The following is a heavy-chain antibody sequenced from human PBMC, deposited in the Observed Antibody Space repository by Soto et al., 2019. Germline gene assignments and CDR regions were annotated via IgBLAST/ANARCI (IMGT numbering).Heavy chain of an antibody. V-gene: IGHV4-31*03. CDR3: ARAPYYDTVERGGHFDY. CDR2: IDYSGST. J-gene: IGHJ4*02. Sequence: QVQLQESGPGLVKPSQTLSLTCTVSGGSISSGGYYWSWIRQHPGKGLEWIGYIDYSGSTYYNPSLKSRVTISVDTSKNQFSLKLSSVTAADTAVYYCARAPYYDTVERGGHFDYWGQGTLVTVSS. D-gene: IGHD3-22*01. CDR1: GGSISSGGYY.